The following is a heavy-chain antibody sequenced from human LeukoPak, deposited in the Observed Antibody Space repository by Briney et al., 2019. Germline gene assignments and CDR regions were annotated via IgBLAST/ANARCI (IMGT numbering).Heavy chain of an antibody. Sequence: ASVKVSCKASGYTFTSYDINWVRQATGQGLEWMGWINPNSGGTNYAQKFQGRVTMTRGTSISTAYMELSRLRSDDTAVYYCARADYYGSFYYYYYMDVWGKGTTVTVSS. CDR3: ARADYYGSFYYYYYMDV. J-gene: IGHJ6*03. CDR1: GYTFTSYD. CDR2: INPNSGGT. D-gene: IGHD3-10*01. V-gene: IGHV1-2*02.